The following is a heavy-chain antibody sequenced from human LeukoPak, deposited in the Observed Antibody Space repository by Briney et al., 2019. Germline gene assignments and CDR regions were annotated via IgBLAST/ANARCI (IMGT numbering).Heavy chain of an antibody. D-gene: IGHD5-24*01. CDR3: AREVDGHFDY. Sequence: SETLSLTCTVSGGSISSSSYFWGWIRQPPGKGLEWIGTIHYSGSTYYNPSLKSRVTISVDTSKNQFSLKLSSVTAADTAVYYCAREVDGHFDYWGQGTLVTVSS. V-gene: IGHV4-39*07. J-gene: IGHJ4*02. CDR2: IHYSGST. CDR1: GGSISSSSYF.